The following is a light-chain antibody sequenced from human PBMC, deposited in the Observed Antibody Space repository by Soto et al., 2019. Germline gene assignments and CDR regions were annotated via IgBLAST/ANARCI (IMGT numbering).Light chain of an antibody. CDR3: SSYTSISTRV. Sequence: QSVLTQPASVSESPGQSITISCTGTSSDVGGYDYVSWYQQHPGKAPKLMIYEVSNRPFGVSDRFSASKSGNTASLTISGLQADDEADYYCSSYTSISTRVFGTGTKVTV. J-gene: IGLJ1*01. CDR2: EVS. CDR1: SSDVGGYDY. V-gene: IGLV2-14*01.